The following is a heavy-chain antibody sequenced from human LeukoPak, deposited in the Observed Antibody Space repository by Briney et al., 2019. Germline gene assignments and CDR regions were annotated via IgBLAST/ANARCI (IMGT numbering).Heavy chain of an antibody. D-gene: IGHD1-1*01. CDR3: ASSRFSNFYYFDY. J-gene: IGHJ4*02. V-gene: IGHV4-59*01. CDR1: GGSISSYY. CDR2: IYYSGST. Sequence: SETLSLTCTVSGGSISSYYWSWIRQPPGKGLEWIGYIYYSGSTIYNPSLKSRVTISVDTSKSQFSLKLSSVTAADTAVYYCASSRFSNFYYFDYWGQGTPVTVSS.